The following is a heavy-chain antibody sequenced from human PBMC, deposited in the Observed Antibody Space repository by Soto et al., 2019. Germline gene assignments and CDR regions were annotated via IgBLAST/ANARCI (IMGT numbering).Heavy chain of an antibody. V-gene: IGHV4-38-2*01. CDR1: GYSISSGYY. CDR3: ARVGVVRDDDAFDI. CDR2: IYHSGNT. J-gene: IGHJ3*02. D-gene: IGHD3-10*01. Sequence: PSETLSLTCAVSGYSISSGYYWGWIRQPPGKGLEWIGSIYHSGNTYYNPSLKSRVTISVDTSKNQFSLKLSSVTAADTAVYYCARVGVVRDDDAFDIWGQGTMVTVSS.